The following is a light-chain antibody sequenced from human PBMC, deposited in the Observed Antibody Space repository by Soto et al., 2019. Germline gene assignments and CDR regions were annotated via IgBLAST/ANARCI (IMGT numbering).Light chain of an antibody. Sequence: EIVMTQSPATLSVSRGERATLSCRANQAISSNLAWYQQKPGQAPRLLIYGATTRATGVPDRFSGSGSGTEFTLTVSSLPAEDFAVDYCQHYNNWLGSFGGGTKVEIK. CDR2: GAT. J-gene: IGKJ4*01. CDR3: QHYNNWLGS. CDR1: QAISSN. V-gene: IGKV3-15*01.